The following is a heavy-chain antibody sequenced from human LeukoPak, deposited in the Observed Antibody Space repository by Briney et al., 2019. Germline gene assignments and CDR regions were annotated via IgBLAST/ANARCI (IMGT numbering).Heavy chain of an antibody. V-gene: IGHV4-39*01. J-gene: IGHJ1*01. CDR2: IYHSGRT. D-gene: IGHD3-22*01. Sequence: PSETLSLTCSVSGDSVSRSDSYWDWIRQPPGKRLEWIGTIYHSGRTYYSPSLKSRVTMSVDPSNNQFSLNLRSVTAADTAVYYCARRRYYDGSGYLEWGQGTLLSVSS. CDR3: ARRRYYDGSGYLE. CDR1: GDSVSRSDSY.